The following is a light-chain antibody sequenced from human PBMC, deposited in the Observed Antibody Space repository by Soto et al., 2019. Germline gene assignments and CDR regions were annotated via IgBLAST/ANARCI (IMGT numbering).Light chain of an antibody. V-gene: IGKV2-28*01. CDR2: LGS. CDR3: MQALQTPYP. J-gene: IGKJ2*01. Sequence: DIVMTQSPLSLPVTPGEPASISCRSSQSLLHSNGYNYLDWYLQKPGQSPQLLIYLGSNRASGVPDRFSGSGSGTDFTLKISRVEAEDVGVYYCMQALQTPYPFGQGNKLEIK. CDR1: QSLLHSNGYNY.